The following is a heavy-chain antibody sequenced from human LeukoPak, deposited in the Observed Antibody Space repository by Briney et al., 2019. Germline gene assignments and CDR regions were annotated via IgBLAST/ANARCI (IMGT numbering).Heavy chain of an antibody. CDR1: GGSISSYY. D-gene: IGHD1-7*01. Sequence: SETLSLTCTVSGGSISSYYWSWIRQPPGKGLEWIGYIHYSGSTSYNPSLKSRVTISVDTSKNQFSLKLNSVTAADTAVYYCSRGGTADRPNDLDYWGQGTLVTVSS. V-gene: IGHV4-59*08. J-gene: IGHJ4*02. CDR2: IHYSGST. CDR3: SRGGTADRPNDLDY.